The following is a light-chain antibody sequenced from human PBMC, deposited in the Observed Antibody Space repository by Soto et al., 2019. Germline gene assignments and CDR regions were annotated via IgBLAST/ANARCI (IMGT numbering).Light chain of an antibody. CDR1: SSDIGSYNR. J-gene: IGLJ2*01. CDR2: EDT. V-gene: IGLV2-23*02. Sequence: QSVLTQPASVSGSPRQSITISCTGTSSDIGSYNRVSWYQQHPGKAPKLMIYEDTQRPSRVSNRFSGSKSGNTASLTITGLQAEDEADYYCCSYAGPTIFVVFGGGTKLTVL. CDR3: CSYAGPTIFVV.